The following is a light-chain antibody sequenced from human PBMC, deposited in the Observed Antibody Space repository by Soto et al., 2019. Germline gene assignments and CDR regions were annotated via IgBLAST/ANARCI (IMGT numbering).Light chain of an antibody. CDR1: SSDVGGYNY. J-gene: IGLJ1*01. Sequence: TQPGSVCGSPGQSITISCTGTSSDVGGYNYVSWYQHHPGKAPKLMIFDVSNRPSGVSNRFSGSKSGNTASLTISGLQPEDEADYYCSSYTTSNTRQLVFGTGPKVTVL. CDR3: SSYTTSNTRQLV. V-gene: IGLV2-14*03. CDR2: DVS.